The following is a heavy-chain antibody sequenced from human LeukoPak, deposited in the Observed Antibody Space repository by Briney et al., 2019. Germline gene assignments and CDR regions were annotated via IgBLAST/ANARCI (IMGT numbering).Heavy chain of an antibody. V-gene: IGHV3-21*01. J-gene: IGHJ6*02. D-gene: IGHD1-26*01. Sequence: PGGSLRLSCAASGFTFSSYSMNWVRQAPGKGLEWVSSISGSSSYIYYADSVKGRFTISRDNAKNSLYLQMNSLRAEDTAVYYCARVFGSRTPGRYYGMDVWGQGTTVTVSS. CDR1: GFTFSSYS. CDR2: ISGSSSYI. CDR3: ARVFGSRTPGRYYGMDV.